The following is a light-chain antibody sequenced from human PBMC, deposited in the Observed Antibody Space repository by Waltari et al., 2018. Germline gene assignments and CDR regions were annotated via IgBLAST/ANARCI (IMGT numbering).Light chain of an antibody. Sequence: QSVLTQPPSASGAPGQRVTISCSGRASNIGGNVVNWYQQFPGKAPKLVIYRNDQRPAVGPDRFSGSKSGTSASLAISGLQAEDEADYYCAAWDDSLNGHWVFGGGTKVTVL. CDR2: RND. V-gene: IGLV1-44*01. J-gene: IGLJ3*02. CDR3: AAWDDSLNGHWV. CDR1: ASNIGGNV.